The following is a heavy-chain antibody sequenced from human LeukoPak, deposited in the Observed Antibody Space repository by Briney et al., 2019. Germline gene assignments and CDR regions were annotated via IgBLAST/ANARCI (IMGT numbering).Heavy chain of an antibody. CDR3: ARGGYSYGPSFDY. Sequence: GGSLRLSCAASGYTFSRHGMNWVRQAPGKGLEWVSGISPSGDITYFADSVKGRFTISRDNSKNTLYLQMNSLRAEDTAVYYCARGGYSYGPSFDYWGQGTLVTVSS. CDR1: GYTFSRHG. V-gene: IGHV3-23*01. J-gene: IGHJ4*02. CDR2: ISPSGDIT. D-gene: IGHD5-18*01.